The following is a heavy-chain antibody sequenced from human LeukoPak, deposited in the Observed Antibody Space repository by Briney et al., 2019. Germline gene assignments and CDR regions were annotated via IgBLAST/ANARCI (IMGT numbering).Heavy chain of an antibody. D-gene: IGHD3-9*01. V-gene: IGHV4-59*12. CDR2: IYYSGST. J-gene: IGHJ4*02. CDR1: GGSISSYY. Sequence: NPSETLSLTCTVSGGSISSYYWSWIRQPPGKGLEWIGYIYYSGSTYYNPSLKSRVTISVDTSKNQFSLKLSSVTAADTAVYYCARLTPEEPRKGILTGYSAIDYWGQGTLVTVSS. CDR3: ARLTPEEPRKGILTGYSAIDY.